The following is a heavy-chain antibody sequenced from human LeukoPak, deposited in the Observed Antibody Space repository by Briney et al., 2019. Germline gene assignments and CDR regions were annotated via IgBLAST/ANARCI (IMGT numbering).Heavy chain of an antibody. CDR3: AQGPATYYFDY. V-gene: IGHV1-18*01. D-gene: IGHD2-2*01. Sequence: ASVKVSCKASGYTFTSYGISWVRQAPGQGLEWMGWISAYNGNTNYAQKFQGRVTITADKSTSTAYMELSSLRSEDTAVYYCAQGPATYYFDYWGQGTLVTVSS. J-gene: IGHJ4*02. CDR1: GYTFTSYG. CDR2: ISAYNGNT.